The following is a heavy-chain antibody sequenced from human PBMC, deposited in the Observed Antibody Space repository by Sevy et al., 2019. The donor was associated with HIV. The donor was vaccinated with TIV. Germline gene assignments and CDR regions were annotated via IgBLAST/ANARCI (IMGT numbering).Heavy chain of an antibody. CDR1: GFTFRSFS. J-gene: IGHJ5*01. Sequence: GGSLRLSCVASGFTFRSFSMHWVRQAPGKGLEWVAAIGYDGRTERYADSVQGRFTISRDNSKKTLYLQMNSLTDEDTAIYYCARDAARVIVPTAGFDSWGQGTLVTVSS. CDR2: IGYDGRTE. CDR3: ARDAARVIVPTAGFDS. V-gene: IGHV3-33*01. D-gene: IGHD1-1*01.